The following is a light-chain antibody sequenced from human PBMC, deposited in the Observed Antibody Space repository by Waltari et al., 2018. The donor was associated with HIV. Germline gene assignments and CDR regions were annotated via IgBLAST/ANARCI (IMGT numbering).Light chain of an antibody. CDR2: GAH. V-gene: IGKV3-15*01. Sequence: EILMLQSPATLAVSPGATATLSCKASQSAATNIAWYQQKPGQPIRRLIYGAHTTSTGVSGRFSGSGSGTDFTLTINNLQSDDSAVYFCQQYNSSPTFGQGTKVEV. J-gene: IGKJ2*01. CDR3: QQYNSSPT. CDR1: QSAATN.